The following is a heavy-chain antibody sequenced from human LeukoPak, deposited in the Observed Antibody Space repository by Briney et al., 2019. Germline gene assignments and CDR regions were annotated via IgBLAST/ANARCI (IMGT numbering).Heavy chain of an antibody. Sequence: GGSLRLSCAASGFTFDDYAMHWVRQAPGKGLEWVSGISGSGDSTYYADSVKGRFTISRDNSRNTLYLQMNSLRAEDTAVYYCAKCLYYDSSGYYLNADYWGQGTLVTVSS. V-gene: IGHV3-23*01. J-gene: IGHJ4*02. D-gene: IGHD3-22*01. CDR1: GFTFDDYA. CDR2: ISGSGDST. CDR3: AKCLYYDSSGYYLNADY.